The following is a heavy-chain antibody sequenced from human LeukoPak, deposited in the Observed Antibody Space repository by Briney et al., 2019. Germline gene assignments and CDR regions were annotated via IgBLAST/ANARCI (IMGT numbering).Heavy chain of an antibody. Sequence: AGGSLRLSCAASGFTFSSSGMHWVRQAPGKGLVWVSCINSDGSSTNYADSVKGRFTVFRDNARNTLYVQLSNLRVEDTAVYYCAKDHLWFGEFIRASDYWGQGTLVTVSS. CDR3: AKDHLWFGEFIRASDY. J-gene: IGHJ4*02. CDR2: INSDGSST. D-gene: IGHD3-10*01. V-gene: IGHV3-74*01. CDR1: GFTFSSSG.